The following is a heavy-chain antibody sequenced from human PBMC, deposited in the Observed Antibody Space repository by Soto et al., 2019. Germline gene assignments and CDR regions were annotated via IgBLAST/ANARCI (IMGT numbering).Heavy chain of an antibody. J-gene: IGHJ4*02. Sequence: QVQLVESGGGVVQPGRPLRLSCAASGFTFSSYGMHWVRQAPGKGLEWVAVISYDGSNKYYADSVKGRFTISRDNSKNTLYLQMNSLRAEDTAVYYCAKHESITGTMYYWGQGTLVTVSS. V-gene: IGHV3-30*18. CDR1: GFTFSSYG. CDR2: ISYDGSNK. D-gene: IGHD1-7*01. CDR3: AKHESITGTMYY.